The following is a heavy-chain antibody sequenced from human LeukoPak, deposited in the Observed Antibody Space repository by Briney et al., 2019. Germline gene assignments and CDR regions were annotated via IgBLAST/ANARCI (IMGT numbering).Heavy chain of an antibody. Sequence: ASVKVSCKASGYTFTSYGISWVRQAPGQGLEWMGWISAYNGNTNYAQKLQGRVTMTTDTSTSTAYMELRSLRSDDTAVYYCASSIVGATRNWFDPWGQGTLVTVSS. CDR3: ASSIVGATRNWFDP. D-gene: IGHD1-26*01. CDR2: ISAYNGNT. J-gene: IGHJ5*02. V-gene: IGHV1-18*01. CDR1: GYTFTSYG.